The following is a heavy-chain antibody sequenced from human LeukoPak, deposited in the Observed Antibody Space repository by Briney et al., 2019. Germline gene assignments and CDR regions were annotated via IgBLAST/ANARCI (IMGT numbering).Heavy chain of an antibody. V-gene: IGHV6-1*01. Sequence: SQTLSLTSAISGDSFSSNSAAWNWLRQSPWRGLEWLGRTYYRCKWYNDYAVSGKGRITINPDTSKNQFSLQLNSVTPEDTAVYYCARDEGYCSGGSCYNWFDPWGQGTLVTVSS. D-gene: IGHD2-15*01. CDR3: ARDEGYCSGGSCYNWFDP. CDR1: GDSFSSNSAA. CDR2: TYYRCKWYN. J-gene: IGHJ5*02.